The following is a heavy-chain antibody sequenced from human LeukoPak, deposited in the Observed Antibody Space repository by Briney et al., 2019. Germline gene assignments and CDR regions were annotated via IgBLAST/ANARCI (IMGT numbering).Heavy chain of an antibody. Sequence: GGSLRLSCAASGFTVSSHYMSWVRQAPGKGLEWVSILYSGGDTFYADSVKGRFTISRDTSKNTLYLQMHSLRAEDTAVYYCANSEQFATFDSWGQGTLVTVSS. V-gene: IGHV3-66*01. CDR2: LYSGGDT. J-gene: IGHJ4*02. D-gene: IGHD6-6*01. CDR1: GFTVSSHY. CDR3: ANSEQFATFDS.